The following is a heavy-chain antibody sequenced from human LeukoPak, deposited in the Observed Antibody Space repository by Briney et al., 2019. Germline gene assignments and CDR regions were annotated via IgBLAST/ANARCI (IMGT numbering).Heavy chain of an antibody. J-gene: IGHJ4*02. CDR2: IYYSGST. CDR3: ARHGYSSSWYPDYYFDY. D-gene: IGHD6-13*01. CDR1: GGSISSSSYY. Sequence: SETLSLTCTVSGGSISSSSYYWGWIRQPPGKGLEWIGSIYYSGSTYYNPSLKSRVTISVDTSKNQFSLKLSSVTAADTAVYYCARHGYSSSWYPDYYFDYWGQGTLVTVSS. V-gene: IGHV4-39*01.